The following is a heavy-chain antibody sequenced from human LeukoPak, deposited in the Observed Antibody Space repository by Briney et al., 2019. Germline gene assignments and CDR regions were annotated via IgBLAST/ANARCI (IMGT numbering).Heavy chain of an antibody. CDR1: GGSFSDHY. J-gene: IGHJ4*02. CDR2: INHSGIT. Sequence: SETPSLTCAVYGGSFSDHYWTWIRQPPGQGLEWIGEINHSGITNSNPSLKSRITASVDTSKNEFSLNLSSVTAADTAVYYCARVRNGDLDYWGQGTLVTVSS. CDR3: ARVRNGDLDY. V-gene: IGHV4-34*01. D-gene: IGHD2-8*01.